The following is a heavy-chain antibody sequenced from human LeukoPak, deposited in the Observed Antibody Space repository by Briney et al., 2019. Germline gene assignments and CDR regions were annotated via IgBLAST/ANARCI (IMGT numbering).Heavy chain of an antibody. CDR1: GFTVSSNY. V-gene: IGHV3-11*01. Sequence: PGGSLRLSCAASGFTVSSNYMSWVRQAPGKGLEWVSYISSSGSTIYYADSVKGRFTISRDNAKNSLYLQMNSLRAEDTAVYYCARAGPSGPFDYWGQGTLVTVSS. J-gene: IGHJ4*02. CDR3: ARAGPSGPFDY. CDR2: ISSSGSTI. D-gene: IGHD1-26*01.